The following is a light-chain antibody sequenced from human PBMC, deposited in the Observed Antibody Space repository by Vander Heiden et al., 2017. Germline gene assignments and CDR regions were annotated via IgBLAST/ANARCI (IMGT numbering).Light chain of an antibody. Sequence: QSALTQPPSASGSPGQSVTISCTGTSRDVGGYNYVSWYQQHPGKAPKLMIYEVSKRPSGVPARFSGSKSGNTASLTVSGLQAEDEADYYCSSYAGSNRVFGGGTKLTVL. CDR3: SSYAGSNRV. CDR2: EVS. V-gene: IGLV2-8*01. J-gene: IGLJ3*02. CDR1: SRDVGGYNY.